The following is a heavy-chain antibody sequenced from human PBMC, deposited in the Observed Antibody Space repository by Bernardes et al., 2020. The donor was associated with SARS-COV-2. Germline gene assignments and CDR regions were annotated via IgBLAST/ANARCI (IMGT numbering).Heavy chain of an antibody. D-gene: IGHD6-19*01. Sequence: SEPLSVRCSVSGDCISSYYWSWIQKPPGKGLEWIGFIYHTGSTSYNPSLKSRVTISIDTYKSQFSLKLNSVTAADTAVYYCAREWSSFDYWGQGTLVTVSS. CDR2: IYHTGST. J-gene: IGHJ4*02. CDR1: GDCISSYY. V-gene: IGHV4-59*01. CDR3: AREWSSFDY.